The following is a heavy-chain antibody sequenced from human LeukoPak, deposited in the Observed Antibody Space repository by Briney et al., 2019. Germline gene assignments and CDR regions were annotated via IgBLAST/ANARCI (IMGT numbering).Heavy chain of an antibody. Sequence: GASVKVSFKASGGTFTIYGISWVRQAPGQGLEWMGRIIAILGIANYAQKFQGRVTITADKSTSTAYMELSSLRSEDTAVYYCSRPSMVRGEANWFDHWGQGTLVTVSS. CDR1: GGTFTIYG. CDR2: IIAILGIA. V-gene: IGHV1-69*04. D-gene: IGHD3-10*01. J-gene: IGHJ5*02. CDR3: SRPSMVRGEANWFDH.